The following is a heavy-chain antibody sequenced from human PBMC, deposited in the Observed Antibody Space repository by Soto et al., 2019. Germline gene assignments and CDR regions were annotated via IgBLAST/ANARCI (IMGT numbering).Heavy chain of an antibody. CDR2: IYYTGST. CDR3: ARDLAVAGDAFDI. J-gene: IGHJ3*02. D-gene: IGHD6-19*01. Sequence: SETLSLTCAVSGGSMSRGGQSWSWIRQPPGKGLEWLGFIYYTGSTYYNPSLKSRVTLSVDRSKNQFSLNLTSVTAADTAVYYCARDLAVAGDAFDIWGQGTMVTVSS. CDR1: GGSMSRGGQS. V-gene: IGHV4-30-2*01.